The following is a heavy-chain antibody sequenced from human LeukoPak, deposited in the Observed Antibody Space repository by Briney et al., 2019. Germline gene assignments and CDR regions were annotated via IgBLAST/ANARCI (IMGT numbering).Heavy chain of an antibody. V-gene: IGHV3-73*01. CDR3: VRHRTAGIGENWFDP. Sequence: PGGSLRLSCAASGLSFTDSGFHWVRHASGKGLEWVARIANEATNYATAYAASVKGRFTIYRDNSKKTAYLQMNSQKTEDTAVYYCVRHRTAGIGENWFDPWGQGTLVTVSS. CDR1: GLSFTDSG. D-gene: IGHD3-10*01. J-gene: IGHJ5*02. CDR2: IANEATNYAT.